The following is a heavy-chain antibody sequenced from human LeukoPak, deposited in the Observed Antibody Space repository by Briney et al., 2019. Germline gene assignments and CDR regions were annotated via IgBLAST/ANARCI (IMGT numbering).Heavy chain of an antibody. CDR2: INQDGSER. J-gene: IGHJ2*01. D-gene: IGHD6-13*01. CDR3: ARIGPMAAAGTSWYFDL. Sequence: GGSLRLSCAASGFIFSSYWMSWVRQAPGKGLEWVANINQDGSERYSVDSVKGRFTISRDNAKNSLYLQMTSLRVEDTTVYYCARIGPMAAAGTSWYFDLWGRGTLVTVSS. CDR1: GFIFSSYW. V-gene: IGHV3-7*01.